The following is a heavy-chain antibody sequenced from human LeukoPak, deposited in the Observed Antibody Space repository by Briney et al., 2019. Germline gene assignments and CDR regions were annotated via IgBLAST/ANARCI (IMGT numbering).Heavy chain of an antibody. V-gene: IGHV3-11*01. D-gene: IGHD2-2*01. CDR1: GFTFNDYY. CDR2: VSNSGSMI. Sequence: GGSLRLSCAASGFTFNDYYMAWIRQAPGKGLEWVAYVSNSGSMINYADSVRGRFTISRDNAKNSLYLQMTSLRAEDTAVYYCASYCSTTSCYAVDYWGQGTLVTVSS. J-gene: IGHJ4*02. CDR3: ASYCSTTSCYAVDY.